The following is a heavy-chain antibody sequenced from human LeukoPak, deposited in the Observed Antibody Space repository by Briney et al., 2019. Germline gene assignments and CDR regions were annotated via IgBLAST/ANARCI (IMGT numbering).Heavy chain of an antibody. D-gene: IGHD3-22*01. CDR1: GFTFSSYG. CDR3: AKRGETYYYDSSGFDY. Sequence: PGGSLRLSCAASGFTFSSYGMHWVRQAPGKGLEWVAFIRYDGSNKYYADSVKSRFTISRDNSKNTLYLQMNSLRAEDTAVYYCAKRGETYYYDSSGFDYWGQGTLVTVSS. V-gene: IGHV3-30*02. J-gene: IGHJ4*02. CDR2: IRYDGSNK.